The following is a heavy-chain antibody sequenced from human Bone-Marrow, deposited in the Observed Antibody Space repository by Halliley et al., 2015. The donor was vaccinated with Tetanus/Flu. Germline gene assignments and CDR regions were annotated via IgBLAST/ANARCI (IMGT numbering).Heavy chain of an antibody. CDR1: GDSISRAGYY. D-gene: IGHD3-22*01. CDR3: ARDASGYYWFDP. V-gene: IGHV4-31*03. Sequence: LSLTCTVSGDSISRAGYYWSWIRRHPKKGLEWIGSIYHSGTTFYNPSLKSRATISVDTSKDQFSLHLTSVTAADTAVYFCARDASGYYWFDPWGQGTLVTVSS. J-gene: IGHJ5*02. CDR2: IYHSGTT.